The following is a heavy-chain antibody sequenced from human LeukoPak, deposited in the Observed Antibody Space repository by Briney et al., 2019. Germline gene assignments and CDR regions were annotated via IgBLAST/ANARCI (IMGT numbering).Heavy chain of an antibody. V-gene: IGHV4-59*01. CDR2: IYYSGST. Sequence: PSETLSLTCTVSGGSISSYYWNWIRQPPGKGLEWIGYIYYSGSTNYNPSLKSRVTISVDTSKNQFSLKLSSVTAADTAVYYCARDVGDGMDVWGKGTTVTVSS. D-gene: IGHD1-26*01. CDR1: GGSISSYY. CDR3: ARDVGDGMDV. J-gene: IGHJ6*04.